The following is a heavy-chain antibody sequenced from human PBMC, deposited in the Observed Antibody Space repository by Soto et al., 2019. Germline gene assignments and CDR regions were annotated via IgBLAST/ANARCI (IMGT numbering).Heavy chain of an antibody. V-gene: IGHV3-33*01. D-gene: IGHD5-18*01. Sequence: PGGSLRLSCAASGFTFSSYGMHWVRQAPGKGLEWVAVIWYDGSNKYYADSVKGRFTISRDNSKNTLYLQMNSLRAEDTAVYYCARADVDTAWDYWGQGTLVTVSS. CDR2: IWYDGSNK. CDR3: ARADVDTAWDY. CDR1: GFTFSSYG. J-gene: IGHJ4*02.